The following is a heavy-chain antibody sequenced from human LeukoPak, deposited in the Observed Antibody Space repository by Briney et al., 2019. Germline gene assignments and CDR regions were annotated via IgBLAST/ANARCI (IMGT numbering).Heavy chain of an antibody. J-gene: IGHJ4*02. CDR1: GFTFNTHG. CDR3: AKDTAVQFLEPAF. D-gene: IGHD3-3*01. Sequence: GGSLRLSCAASGFTFNTHGMHWVRQAPGKGLEWVAAIWFDGSVKHYSDAVKGRFTISRENSLNTLYLQMNSLRVEDTAIYYCAKDTAVQFLEPAFWGQGTLVTVSS. CDR2: IWFDGSVK. V-gene: IGHV3-33*06.